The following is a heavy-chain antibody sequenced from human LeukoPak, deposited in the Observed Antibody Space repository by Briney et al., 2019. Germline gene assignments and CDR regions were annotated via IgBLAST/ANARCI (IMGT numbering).Heavy chain of an antibody. J-gene: IGHJ5*02. Sequence: ASVKVSCKASGYTFTGYYMHWVRQAPGQGLEWMGRINPNSGGTNYAQKFQGRVTMTRDTSISTAYMELSRLRSDDTAAYHCARGWVYYDSSGLPIMSWGQGTLVTVPS. V-gene: IGHV1-2*06. CDR1: GYTFTGYY. D-gene: IGHD3-22*01. CDR2: INPNSGGT. CDR3: ARGWVYYDSSGLPIMS.